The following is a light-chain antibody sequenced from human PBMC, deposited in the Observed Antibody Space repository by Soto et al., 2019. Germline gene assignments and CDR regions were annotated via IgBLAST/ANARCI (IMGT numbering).Light chain of an antibody. CDR3: TSFTTTNIWV. CDR2: EVS. CDR1: SSDTGVYNY. J-gene: IGLJ3*02. Sequence: QSALTQPASVSGSPGQSITISCTGTSSDTGVYNYVSWYQQHPGKAPKLVICEVSNRPSGVSSRFSGSKSGNTASLTISGLRAEDEADYYCTSFTTTNIWVFGGGTKLTVL. V-gene: IGLV2-14*01.